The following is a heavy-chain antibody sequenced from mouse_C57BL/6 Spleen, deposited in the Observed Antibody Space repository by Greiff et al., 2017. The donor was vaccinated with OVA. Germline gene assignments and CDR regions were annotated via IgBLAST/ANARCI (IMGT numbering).Heavy chain of an antibody. Sequence: QVHVKQSGPELVKPGASVKISCKASGYAFSSSWMNWVKQRPGKGLEWIGRIYPGDGDTNYNGKFKGKATLTADKSSSTAYMQLSSLTSEDSAVYFCARGDYSGYFDYWGQGTTLTVSS. J-gene: IGHJ2*01. V-gene: IGHV1-82*01. CDR2: IYPGDGDT. CDR3: ARGDYSGYFDY. D-gene: IGHD2-12*01. CDR1: GYAFSSSW.